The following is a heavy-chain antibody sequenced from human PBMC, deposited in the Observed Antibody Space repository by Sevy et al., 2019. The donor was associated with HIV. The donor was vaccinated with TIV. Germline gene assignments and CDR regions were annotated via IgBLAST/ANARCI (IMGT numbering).Heavy chain of an antibody. V-gene: IGHV3-48*01. CDR1: GFTFRIYS. CDR2: ISRSSRTI. D-gene: IGHD6-19*01. CDR3: ARAYSGGWPQGAWTDY. Sequence: GGSLRLSCAASGFTFRIYSMNWVRQAPGKGLEWLSYISRSSRTIYYADSVEGRFTISRDNAKNSLYLQINSLRAEDTAVYYCARAYSGGWPQGAWTDYWGQGTLVTVSS. J-gene: IGHJ4*02.